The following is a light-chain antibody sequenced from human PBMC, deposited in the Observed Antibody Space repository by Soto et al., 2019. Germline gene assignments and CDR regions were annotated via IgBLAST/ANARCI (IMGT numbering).Light chain of an antibody. CDR2: GNS. CDR1: SSNIGAGYD. Sequence: QPVLTQPPSVSGAPGQRVTISCTGSSSNIGAGYDVHWYQQLPGTAPKLVFYGNSNRPSGVPDRFSGSKSGTSASLAITGLQAEDEADYYCQSYDSSLSGAVFGGGTQLTVL. CDR3: QSYDSSLSGAV. J-gene: IGLJ7*01. V-gene: IGLV1-40*01.